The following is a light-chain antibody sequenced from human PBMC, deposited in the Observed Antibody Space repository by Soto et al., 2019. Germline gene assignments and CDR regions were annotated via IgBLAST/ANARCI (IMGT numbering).Light chain of an antibody. Sequence: EIVLTQSPGKLSLSPGERATLSCRASQSVSNNYLAWYQQKPGQAPRLLIRGASTRATGIPARFSGSGSGTEFTLTISSLEPEDFAVYYCQQRSDWPPITFGQGTRLEIK. CDR1: QSVSNNY. J-gene: IGKJ5*01. V-gene: IGKV3D-20*02. CDR2: GAS. CDR3: QQRSDWPPIT.